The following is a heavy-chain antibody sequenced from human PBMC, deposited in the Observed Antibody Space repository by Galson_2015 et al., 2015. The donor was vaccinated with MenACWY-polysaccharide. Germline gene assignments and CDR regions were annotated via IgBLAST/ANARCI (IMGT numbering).Heavy chain of an antibody. Sequence: SVKVSCKASGYTFATYAMHWVRQAPGQRPEWMGWFNAGNGNTKYSQKFQGRLTITWDTSASTAYMDLSSLRSEDTAVYYCARTVRRRAVGYYYYYYMDVWGKGTTVTVSS. CDR3: ARTVRRRAVGYYYYYYMDV. J-gene: IGHJ6*03. CDR1: GYTFATYA. V-gene: IGHV1-3*01. CDR2: FNAGNGNT. D-gene: IGHD2-15*01.